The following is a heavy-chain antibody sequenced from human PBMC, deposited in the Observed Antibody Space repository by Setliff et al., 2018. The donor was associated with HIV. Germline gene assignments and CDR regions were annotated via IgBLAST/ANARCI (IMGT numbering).Heavy chain of an antibody. CDR1: GFTFSDYY. CDR2: ISSSGSTI. D-gene: IGHD2-8*01. Sequence: GGSLRLSCAASGFTFSDYYMSWIRQAPGKGLEWVSYISSSGSTIYYADSVKGRFTISRDNAKNSLYLQMNSLRAEDTAVYYCARGATDRYCSNGVCLNLDCWGQGALVTVSS. V-gene: IGHV3-11*04. CDR3: ARGATDRYCSNGVCLNLDC. J-gene: IGHJ4*02.